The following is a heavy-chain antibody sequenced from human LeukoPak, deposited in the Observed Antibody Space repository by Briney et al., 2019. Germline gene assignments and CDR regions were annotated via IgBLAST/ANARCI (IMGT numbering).Heavy chain of an antibody. CDR2: IYYSGST. D-gene: IGHD6-13*01. J-gene: IGHJ4*02. V-gene: IGHV4-39*01. CDR3: ARRTSRGSSLDY. Sequence: SETLSLTCTVSGGSISSSSYYWGWIRQPPGKGLEWIGSIYYSGSTYYNPSLKSRVTISVDTSKNQFSLKLSSVTAADTAVYYCARRTSRGSSLDYWGQGTLVTVSS. CDR1: GGSISSSSYY.